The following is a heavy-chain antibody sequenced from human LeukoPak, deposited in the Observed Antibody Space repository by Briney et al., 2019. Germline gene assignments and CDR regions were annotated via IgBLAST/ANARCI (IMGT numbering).Heavy chain of an antibody. CDR2: ISYDEKNK. V-gene: IGHV3-30*04. J-gene: IGHJ6*02. CDR3: ARDTTAVGYGAYYYGMDV. D-gene: IGHD6-13*01. Sequence: GSLRLSCAASGFPFNTYAMHWVRQAPGKGLEWVAVISYDEKNKYYAGSAKGRFIISRDNSDNTLYLQMNSLRAEDTAVYYCARDTTAVGYGAYYYGMDVWGQGTQVTVSS. CDR1: GFPFNTYA.